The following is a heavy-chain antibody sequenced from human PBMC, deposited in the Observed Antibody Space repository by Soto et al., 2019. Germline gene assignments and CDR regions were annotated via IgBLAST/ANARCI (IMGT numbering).Heavy chain of an antibody. CDR1: GFTFRRYA. CDR2: IGGSGGNT. J-gene: IGHJ6*02. V-gene: IGHV3-23*01. D-gene: IGHD6-13*01. CDR3: ARDLGGYSSSYDYYYDGMDV. Sequence: GGSLRLSFAASGFTFRRYAMSWVRQDPGKGLEWVSAIGGSGGNTYYADSVKGRFTIARDNVKNSLYLQMNSLRAEDTAVYYYARDLGGYSSSYDYYYDGMDVWGQGSTVTVSS.